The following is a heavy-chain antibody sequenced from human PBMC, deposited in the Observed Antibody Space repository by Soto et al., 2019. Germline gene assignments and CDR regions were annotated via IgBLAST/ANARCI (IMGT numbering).Heavy chain of an antibody. CDR2: MYSNGDP. J-gene: IGHJ4*01. CDR1: GGSITSSTYS. CDR3: ARSRNTGYGIDDY. Sequence: QLQLQESGPGLVKPSETLSLTCTVSGGSITSSTYSWGWIRQPPGKGLEWIGSMYSNGDPFYNPSLKSRLTMSVDTSKNQFSLKLSSVTAADTAVYYCARSRNTGYGIDDYWGHGTLVTVSS. V-gene: IGHV4-39*01. D-gene: IGHD5-12*01.